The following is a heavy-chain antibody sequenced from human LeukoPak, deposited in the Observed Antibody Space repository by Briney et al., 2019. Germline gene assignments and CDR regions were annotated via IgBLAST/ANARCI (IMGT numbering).Heavy chain of an antibody. CDR2: IYTSGST. J-gene: IGHJ4*02. CDR3: ARGGGDWGFHQSDY. V-gene: IGHV4-61*02. D-gene: IGHD2-21*01. CDR1: GGSFSSGSYY. Sequence: SGTLSLTCTVSGGSFSSGSYYWSWIRQPAGKGLEWIGRIYTSGSTNYNPSLKSRVTISVDTSKNQFSLKLSSVTAADTAVYYCARGGGDWGFHQSDYWGQGTLVTVSS.